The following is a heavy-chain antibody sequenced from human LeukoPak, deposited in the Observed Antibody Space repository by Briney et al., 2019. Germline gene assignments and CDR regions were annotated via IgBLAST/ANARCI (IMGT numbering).Heavy chain of an antibody. D-gene: IGHD6-6*01. Sequence: ASVKVSCKASGGTFSSYAISWVRQAPGQGLEWMGRTIPILGIANYAQKFQGRVTMTRNTSISTAYMELSSLRSEDTAVYYCARVDSSSSYWGQGTLVTVSS. CDR2: TIPILGIA. J-gene: IGHJ4*02. V-gene: IGHV1-69*04. CDR1: GGTFSSYA. CDR3: ARVDSSSSY.